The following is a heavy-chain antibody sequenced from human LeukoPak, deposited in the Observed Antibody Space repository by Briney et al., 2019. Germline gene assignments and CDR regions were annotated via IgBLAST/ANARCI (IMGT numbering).Heavy chain of an antibody. CDR1: GYTSTGYY. V-gene: IGHV1-2*02. D-gene: IGHD6-6*01. J-gene: IGHJ4*02. CDR3: ARDRIAARDPSIAY. Sequence: ASVKVSCKASGYTSTGYYMHWVRQAPGQGLEWMGWINPNSGGTNYAQKFQGRVTMTRDTSLSTAYMELSRLRPDDTAVYYCARDRIAARDPSIAYWGQGTLVTVSS. CDR2: INPNSGGT.